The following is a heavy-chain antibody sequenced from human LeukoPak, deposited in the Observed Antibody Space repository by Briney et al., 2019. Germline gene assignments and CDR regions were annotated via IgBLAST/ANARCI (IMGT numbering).Heavy chain of an antibody. CDR2: ISGSGGNT. J-gene: IGHJ4*02. CDR3: AKLPVAGLYLDY. Sequence: PGGSLRLSCAASGFTFSSYAMSWVRQAPGKGLEWVSAISGSGGNTYYADSVKGRFTISRDNSKNTLYLQMNSLRAEDTAVYYCAKLPVAGLYLDYWGQGTLVTVSS. D-gene: IGHD6-19*01. V-gene: IGHV3-23*01. CDR1: GFTFSSYA.